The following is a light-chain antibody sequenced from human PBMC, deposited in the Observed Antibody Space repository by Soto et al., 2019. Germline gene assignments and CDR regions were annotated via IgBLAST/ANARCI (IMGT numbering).Light chain of an antibody. CDR2: DVS. CDR1: SSDVGGYNY. V-gene: IGLV2-11*01. J-gene: IGLJ2*01. Sequence: QSALTQPRSVSGSPGQSVTISCTGTSSDVGGYNYVSWYQQHPGKAPKLMICDVSKRPSGVPDRFSGSKSGNTASLTISGLQAEDEADYYCSSYAGSYFVVFGGGTQLTVL. CDR3: SSYAGSYFVV.